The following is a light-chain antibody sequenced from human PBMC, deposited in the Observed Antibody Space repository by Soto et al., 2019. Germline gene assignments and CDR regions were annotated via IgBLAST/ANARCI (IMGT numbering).Light chain of an antibody. J-gene: IGKJ3*01. CDR2: DAS. CDR1: QSVSSY. Sequence: EIVLTQSPATLSLSPGERATLSCRASQSVSSYLAWYQQKPGQAPRLLIYDASNRATGIPARFSGSGSGTDFSLTISRLAPEDFAVYYCQKDSNWRAGVTFGPGTKVDIK. CDR3: QKDSNWRAGVT. V-gene: IGKV3-11*01.